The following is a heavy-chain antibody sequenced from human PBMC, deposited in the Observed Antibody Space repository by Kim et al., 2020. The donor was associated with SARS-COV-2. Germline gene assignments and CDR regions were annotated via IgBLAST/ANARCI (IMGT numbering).Heavy chain of an antibody. CDR3: ARGVVIAISFDY. D-gene: IGHD2-21*01. Sequence: NYTPPLERRVTISVDTSKNQFSLKLSSVTAADTAVYYCARGVVIAISFDYWGQGTLVTVSS. J-gene: IGHJ4*02. V-gene: IGHV4-59*09.